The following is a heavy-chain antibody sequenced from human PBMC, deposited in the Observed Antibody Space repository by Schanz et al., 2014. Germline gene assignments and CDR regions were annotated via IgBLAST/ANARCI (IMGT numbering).Heavy chain of an antibody. Sequence: QVQLQQWGAGLLKPSETLSLTCAFSGGSFSGYWWTWVRQSPGKGLEWIGEVNHGGYTNYNPSLKSRVPVSVEMPKKHFSLRLSSVTAADTAAYYCATWSGTRLFHNWGQGTLVTVSS. V-gene: IGHV4-34*01. D-gene: IGHD1-7*01. CDR3: ATWSGTRLFHN. CDR1: GGSFSGYW. CDR2: VNHGGYT. J-gene: IGHJ4*02.